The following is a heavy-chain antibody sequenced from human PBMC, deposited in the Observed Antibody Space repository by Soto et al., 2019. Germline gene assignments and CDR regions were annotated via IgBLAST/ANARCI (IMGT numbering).Heavy chain of an antibody. CDR1: GFTFGSYA. D-gene: IGHD3-3*01. Sequence: EVQLLESGGGLVQPGGSLRLSCAASGFTFGSYAMSWVRQAPGKGLEWVSVISGSGGSTYYADSVKGRFTISRDNSKNTLYLQMNSLRAEDTAVYYCARAQYDDFWSGYYYAFDIWGQGTMVTVSS. CDR3: ARAQYDDFWSGYYYAFDI. J-gene: IGHJ3*02. V-gene: IGHV3-23*01. CDR2: ISGSGGST.